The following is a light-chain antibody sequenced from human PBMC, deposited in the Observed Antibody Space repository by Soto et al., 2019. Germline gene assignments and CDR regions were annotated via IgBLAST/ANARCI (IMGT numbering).Light chain of an antibody. J-gene: IGLJ1*01. Sequence: QSVLTQPPSASGSAGQSVTISCTGTKNDVGFYDFVSWYQHHPGKAPRLIIYEVVQRPSGVPDRFSGSKSGNTASLTVSGLQAADEADYFCKSYAGSNTYVFGSGTKV. CDR1: KNDVGFYDF. V-gene: IGLV2-8*01. CDR3: KSYAGSNTYV. CDR2: EVV.